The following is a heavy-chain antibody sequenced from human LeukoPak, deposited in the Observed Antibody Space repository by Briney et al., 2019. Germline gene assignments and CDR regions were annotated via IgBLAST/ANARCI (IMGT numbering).Heavy chain of an antibody. V-gene: IGHV3-21*01. CDR1: GFTFSSYS. J-gene: IGHJ5*02. Sequence: PGGSLRLSCAASGFTFSSYSMNWVRQAPGKGLEWVSSISSSSSYIYYADSVKGRFTISRDNAKNSLYLQMNSLRAEDTAVYYCAKDLAAAGSDQINWFDPWGQGTLVTVSS. CDR3: AKDLAAAGSDQINWFDP. D-gene: IGHD6-13*01. CDR2: ISSSSSYI.